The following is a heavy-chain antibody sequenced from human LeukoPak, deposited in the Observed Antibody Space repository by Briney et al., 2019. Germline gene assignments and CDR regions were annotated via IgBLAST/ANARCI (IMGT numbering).Heavy chain of an antibody. V-gene: IGHV3-33*01. D-gene: IGHD4-17*01. CDR2: IWYDGGNK. CDR1: GFTFSSYG. CDR3: ARPYGDGRGDYFDY. J-gene: IGHJ4*02. Sequence: PGGSLRLSCAASGFTFSSYGMHWVRQAPGKGLEWVAVIWYDGGNKYYADSVKGRFTISRDNSKNTLYLQMNSLRAEDTAVYYCARPYGDGRGDYFDYWGQGTLVTVSS.